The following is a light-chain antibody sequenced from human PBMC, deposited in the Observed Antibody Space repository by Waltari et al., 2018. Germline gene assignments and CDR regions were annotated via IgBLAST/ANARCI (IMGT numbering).Light chain of an antibody. V-gene: IGKV4-1*01. J-gene: IGKJ1*01. Sequence: DVVMTQSPDSLAVSLGERATINCKSSQSLLYTSNNKHYLAWYQQKPGQPRKIRIYLACIRESGVPERLSGSGSGTDFTLTISGLQAEDVASYFCLQYLHTPRTFGQGTKVEIK. CDR1: QSLLYTSNNKHY. CDR2: LAC. CDR3: LQYLHTPRT.